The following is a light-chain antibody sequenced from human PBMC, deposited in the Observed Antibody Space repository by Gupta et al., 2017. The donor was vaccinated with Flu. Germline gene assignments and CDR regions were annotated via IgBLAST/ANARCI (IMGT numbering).Light chain of an antibody. CDR2: DNN. CDR1: SSNFGSGFH. V-gene: IGLV1-40*01. CDR3: QYYDSTLTRTV. Sequence: QFVLTQLPSVSGAPGQRVTIPCTGGSSNFGSGFHVHWYQQFPGKAPKLLIYDNNIRPSGVPDRFSGFRSGASASLVISGLLTEDEAEDHCQYYDSTLTRTVFGGGTKLIVL. J-gene: IGLJ3*02.